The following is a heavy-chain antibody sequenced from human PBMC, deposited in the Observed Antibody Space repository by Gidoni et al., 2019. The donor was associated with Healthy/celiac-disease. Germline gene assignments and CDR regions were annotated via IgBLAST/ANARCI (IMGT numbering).Heavy chain of an antibody. J-gene: IGHJ4*02. CDR1: GYTFTSYY. D-gene: IGHD3-22*01. CDR3: VYQNNYYDSSGYQTYYFDY. V-gene: IGHV1-46*01. Sequence: QVQLVQSGAEVKKPGASVKVSCKASGYTFTSYYMHWVRQAPGQGLEWMGIINPSGGSTSYAQKFQGRVTMTRDTSTSTVYMELSSLRSEDTAVYYCVYQNNYYDSSGYQTYYFDYWGQGTLVTVSS. CDR2: INPSGGST.